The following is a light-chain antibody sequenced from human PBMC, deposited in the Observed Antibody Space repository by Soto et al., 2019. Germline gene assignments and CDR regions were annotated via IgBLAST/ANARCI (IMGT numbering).Light chain of an antibody. CDR3: SSYTSSFYV. V-gene: IGLV2-14*01. Sequence: QSLLLQPPYASGTPGKPITLSLTGTNSDGGGYNYVSCYQQHPGKAPKLMIYDVSNRPSGVSNRFSGSKSGNTASLTISGLQAEDEADYYCSSYTSSFYVFGTGTKVTVL. CDR2: DVS. J-gene: IGLJ1*01. CDR1: NSDGGGYNY.